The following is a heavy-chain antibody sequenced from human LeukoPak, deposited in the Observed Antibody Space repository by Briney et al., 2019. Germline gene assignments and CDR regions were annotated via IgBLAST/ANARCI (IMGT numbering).Heavy chain of an antibody. CDR1: GGSFSDYY. J-gene: IGHJ4*02. Sequence: SETLSLTCAVYGGSFSDYYWSWIRQPPGKGLEWIGEINHSGSTNYNPSLKSRVTISVDTSKNQFSLKLSSVTAADTAVYYCARRRYYGSGSYSYWGQGTLVTVSS. V-gene: IGHV4-34*01. D-gene: IGHD3-10*01. CDR2: INHSGST. CDR3: ARRRYYGSGSYSY.